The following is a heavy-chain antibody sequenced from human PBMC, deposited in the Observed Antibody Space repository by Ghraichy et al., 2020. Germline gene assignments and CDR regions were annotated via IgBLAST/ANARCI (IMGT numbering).Heavy chain of an antibody. CDR3: ARGIPYSSSWSRENWFDP. J-gene: IGHJ5*02. CDR1: GDSVSSNSAA. V-gene: IGHV6-1*01. D-gene: IGHD6-13*01. CDR2: TYYRSKWYN. Sequence: SQTLSLTCAISGDSVSSNSAAWNWIRQSPSRGLEWLGRTYYRSKWYNDYAVSVKSRITINPDTSKNQFSLQLNSVTPEDTAVYYCARGIPYSSSWSRENWFDPWGQGTLVTVSS.